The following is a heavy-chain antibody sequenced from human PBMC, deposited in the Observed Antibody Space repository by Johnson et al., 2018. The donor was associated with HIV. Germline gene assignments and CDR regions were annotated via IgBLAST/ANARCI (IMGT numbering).Heavy chain of an antibody. CDR2: LNWNGGST. Sequence: EVQLVESGGGVVQPGRSLRLSCAASGFTFSSYGMSWVRQAPGKGLEWVSGLNWNGGSTGYADSVKGRFTISRDNAKNSLYLQMNSLRAEDTALYYCARGEGRGAFDIWGQGTMVTVSS. CDR3: ARGEGRGAFDI. V-gene: IGHV3-20*04. D-gene: IGHD3-10*01. CDR1: GFTFSSYG. J-gene: IGHJ3*02.